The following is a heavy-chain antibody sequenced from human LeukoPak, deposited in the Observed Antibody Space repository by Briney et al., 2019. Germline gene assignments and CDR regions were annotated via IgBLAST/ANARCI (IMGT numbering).Heavy chain of an antibody. V-gene: IGHV3-15*01. Sequence: GGSLRLSCTASGFTLSKAYVSWVRQLPGKGLEWVGRIKRKNDGETTDYGAPVQARFAISRDDSKNTVYLQMNSLKSDDPGVYYCTTRFLVGGTELVDPWGQGTLVTVSS. J-gene: IGHJ5*02. CDR3: TTRFLVGGTELVDP. CDR1: GFTLSKAY. D-gene: IGHD1-26*01. CDR2: IKRKNDGETT.